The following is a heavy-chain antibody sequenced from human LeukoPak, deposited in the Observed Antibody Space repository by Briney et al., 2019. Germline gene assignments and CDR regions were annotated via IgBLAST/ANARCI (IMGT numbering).Heavy chain of an antibody. CDR3: ANEIRPNDY. D-gene: IGHD4-17*01. CDR1: GSTFSSPA. CDR2: ISISGDTT. J-gene: IGHJ4*02. V-gene: IGHV3-23*01. Sequence: PGGAPKPPCWASGSTFSSPAINRGRPAPGKGLEWVSTISISGDTTYYADAVKGRFTISRDNSKNTVYLQMNSLRAEDTAVYYCANEIRPNDYWGQGTLVTVSS.